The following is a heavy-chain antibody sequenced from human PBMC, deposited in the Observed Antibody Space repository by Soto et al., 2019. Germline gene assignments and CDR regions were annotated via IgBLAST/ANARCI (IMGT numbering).Heavy chain of an antibody. CDR1: GGSISSYY. D-gene: IGHD6-6*01. CDR2: IYYSGST. CDR3: ARGIAALFDY. Sequence: QVQLQESGPGLVKPSETLSLTCTVSGGSISSYYWSWIRQPPGKGLEWIGYIYYSGSTNYNPSLEGRVTISVDTSKNQFSLKLSSVTAADTAVYYCARGIAALFDYWGQGTLVTVSS. V-gene: IGHV4-59*01. J-gene: IGHJ4*02.